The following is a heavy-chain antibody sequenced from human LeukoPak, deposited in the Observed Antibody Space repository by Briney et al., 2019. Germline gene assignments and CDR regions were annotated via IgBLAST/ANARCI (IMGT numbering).Heavy chain of an antibody. Sequence: GGSLRLSCAASGFTFSSYWMAWVRQAPGKGLEWVAHIKQDGSEKYYVDSVKGRFTISRDNAKKSLFLQMNSLIAADTAVYYCARDHSYSTSDAFDIWGQGTMVTVSS. CDR3: ARDHSYSTSDAFDI. CDR2: IKQDGSEK. V-gene: IGHV3-7*05. CDR1: GFTFSSYW. D-gene: IGHD3-3*01. J-gene: IGHJ3*02.